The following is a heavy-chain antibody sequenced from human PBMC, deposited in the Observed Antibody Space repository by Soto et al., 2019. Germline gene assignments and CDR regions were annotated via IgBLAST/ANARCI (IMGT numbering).Heavy chain of an antibody. D-gene: IGHD4-17*01. V-gene: IGHV1-2*02. CDR3: ARVAATTTVIKF. CDR1: GYTFPGYY. Sequence: ASVKVSCKASGYTFPGYYMQWVRQAPGQGLEWMGWINPNSGGTNYAQKFQGRVTMTRDTSISTAYMELSRLRSDDTAVYYCARVAATTTVIKFWGQGTLVTVSS. J-gene: IGHJ4*02. CDR2: INPNSGGT.